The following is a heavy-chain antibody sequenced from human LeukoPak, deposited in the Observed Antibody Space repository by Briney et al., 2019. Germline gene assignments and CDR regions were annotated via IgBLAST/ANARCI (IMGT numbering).Heavy chain of an antibody. D-gene: IGHD3-16*02. J-gene: IGHJ4*02. Sequence: GGSLRLSCAASGFTFSSYWMSWVRQAPGKGLEWVANIKQDGSEKYYVDSVKGRFTISRDNAKNSLYLQMNSLRAEDTAVYYCARRYYDYVWGSYQSDYWGQGTLVTVSS. V-gene: IGHV3-7*01. CDR1: GFTFSSYW. CDR3: ARRYYDYVWGSYQSDY. CDR2: IKQDGSEK.